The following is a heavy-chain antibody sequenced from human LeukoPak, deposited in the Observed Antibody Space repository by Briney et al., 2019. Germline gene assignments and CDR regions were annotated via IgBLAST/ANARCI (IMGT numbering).Heavy chain of an antibody. V-gene: IGHV4-4*07. Sequence: SETLSLTCSVSGGSISHYHWTWIRQPAGKGLEWIGRIYTSGSTNYNPSLKSRVTMSVDTSKNQFSLKLSSVTAADTAVYYCARDRRQLGPPDIWGQGTMVTVSS. CDR2: IYTSGST. D-gene: IGHD6-6*01. J-gene: IGHJ3*02. CDR1: GGSISHYH. CDR3: ARDRRQLGPPDI.